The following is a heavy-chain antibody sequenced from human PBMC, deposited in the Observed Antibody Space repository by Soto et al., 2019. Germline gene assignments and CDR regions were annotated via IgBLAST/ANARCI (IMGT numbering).Heavy chain of an antibody. V-gene: IGHV3-30*03. J-gene: IGHJ1*01. CDR2: ISYDGHNK. CDR3: RRASQGCVVKDYF. CDR1: GFTFSTYG. Sequence: QVQLVESGGGVVQPGRSLRLSCAASGFTFSTYGMHWVRQAPGKGLEWVAFISYDGHNKYYAESVKGRFTTSRDDPANTAFGQTVSLMAEDSTGTSERRASQGCVVKDYF. D-gene: IGHD1-1*01.